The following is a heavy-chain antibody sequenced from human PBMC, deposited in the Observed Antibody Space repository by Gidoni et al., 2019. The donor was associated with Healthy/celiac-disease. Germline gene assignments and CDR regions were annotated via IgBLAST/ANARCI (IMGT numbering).Heavy chain of an antibody. CDR2: ISYDGSNK. J-gene: IGHJ4*02. CDR3: ARDGGLAVAGVLMDY. V-gene: IGHV3-30*01. D-gene: IGHD6-19*01. Sequence: QVQLVESGGGVVQPGRSLRLSCAASGFTFSSYAMHWVRQAPGKGLEWVAVISYDGSNKYYADSVKGRFTISRDNSKNTLYLQMNSLRAEDTAVYYCARDGGLAVAGVLMDYWGQVTLVTVSS. CDR1: GFTFSSYA.